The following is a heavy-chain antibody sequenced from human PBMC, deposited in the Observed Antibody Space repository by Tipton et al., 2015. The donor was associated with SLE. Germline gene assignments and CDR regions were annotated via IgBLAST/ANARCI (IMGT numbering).Heavy chain of an antibody. J-gene: IGHJ3*02. CDR1: GFTFDDYT. V-gene: IGHV3-30*02. CDR3: AKEGGPGVDAFDI. CDR2: IRYDGSNK. D-gene: IGHD2-15*01. Sequence: GSLRLSCAASGFTFDDYTMHWVRQAPGKGLEWVAFIRYDGSNKYYADSVKGRFTISRDNSKNTLYLQMNSLRAEDTAVYYCAKEGGPGVDAFDIWGQGTMVTVSS.